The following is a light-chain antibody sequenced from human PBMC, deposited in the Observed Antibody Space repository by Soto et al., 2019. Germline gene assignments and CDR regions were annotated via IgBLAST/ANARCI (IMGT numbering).Light chain of an antibody. J-gene: IGLJ2*01. CDR1: SSDVGSYNY. Sequence: QSALTQPPSASGSPGQSVTISCTGTSSDVGSYNYVSWYQQHPGKAPKLMIYEVSKRPSGVPDRFSGSKSGNTASLTVSGLQAEDEADSYCSSYAGSNNVVFGGGTKLTVL. V-gene: IGLV2-8*01. CDR2: EVS. CDR3: SSYAGSNNVV.